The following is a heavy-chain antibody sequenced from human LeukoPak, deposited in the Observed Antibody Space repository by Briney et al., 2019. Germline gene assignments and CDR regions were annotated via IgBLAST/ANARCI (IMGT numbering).Heavy chain of an antibody. CDR2: INPYNGGT. CDR3: SRVYSYGFMDV. Sequence: ASVKVSCKASGYTFTGYYIHWVRQAPGQGLEWMGWINPYNGGTDYPQKFQGRVTMTRDTSISTVYMELSRLKSYDTALYYCSRVYSYGFMDVWGVGTSVTVSS. J-gene: IGHJ6*03. D-gene: IGHD5-12*01. V-gene: IGHV1-2*02. CDR1: GYTFTGYY.